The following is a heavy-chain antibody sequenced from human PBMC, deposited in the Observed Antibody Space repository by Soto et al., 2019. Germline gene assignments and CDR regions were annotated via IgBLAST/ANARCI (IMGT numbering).Heavy chain of an antibody. CDR2: ISNDGSNE. CDR3: ATYSSTTNYYSGMDV. CDR1: GFTFSNYG. V-gene: IGHV3-30*03. Sequence: QVQLVESGGGVVQPGRSLRLSCAASGFTFSNYGMHWVRQAPGKGLEWLAVISNDGSNENYADSVKGRFTISRDNSKNMVYLQTNSLRAEDRAVYYCATYSSTTNYYSGMDVWGQGTTVTVSS. D-gene: IGHD6-13*01. J-gene: IGHJ6*02.